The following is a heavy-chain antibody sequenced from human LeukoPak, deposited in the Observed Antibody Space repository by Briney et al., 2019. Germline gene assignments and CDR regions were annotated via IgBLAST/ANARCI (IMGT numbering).Heavy chain of an antibody. CDR3: ARDLGRSGYYTIDAFDI. J-gene: IGHJ3*02. V-gene: IGHV3-21*01. CDR2: ISSSSSYI. Sequence: GGSLRLSCAASGFTFNTYSMNWVRQAPGKGLEWVSSISSSSSYIYYADSVKGRFTISRDNAKNSLYLQMNSLRAEDTAVYCCARDLGRSGYYTIDAFDIWGQGTMVTVSS. CDR1: GFTFNTYS. D-gene: IGHD3-22*01.